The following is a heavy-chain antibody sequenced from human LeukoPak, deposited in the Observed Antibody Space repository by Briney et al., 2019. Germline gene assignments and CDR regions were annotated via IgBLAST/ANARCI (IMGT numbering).Heavy chain of an antibody. Sequence: PSETLSLTCAVYGGSFSGYYRSWIRQPPGKGLEWIGEINHSGSTNYNPSLKSRVTISVDTSKNQFSLKLSSVTAADTAVYYCARSRNYYYYYMDVWGKGTTVTVS. CDR3: ARSRNYYYYYMDV. D-gene: IGHD2-2*01. CDR1: GGSFSGYY. V-gene: IGHV4-34*01. CDR2: INHSGST. J-gene: IGHJ6*03.